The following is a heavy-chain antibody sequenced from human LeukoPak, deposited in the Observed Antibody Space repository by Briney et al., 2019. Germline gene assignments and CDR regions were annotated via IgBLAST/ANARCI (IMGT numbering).Heavy chain of an antibody. J-gene: IGHJ4*02. V-gene: IGHV3-53*01. CDR2: LYSGGNT. Sequence: GGSLRLSCAASGFIVSSNYMSWVRQAPGKGLEWVSILYSGGNTYYADSVKGRFIISRDNSNNTLYLQMNSLRTEDTAVYYCARVGITLFGVVILWGQGTLVAVSS. CDR3: ARVGITLFGVVIL. CDR1: GFIVSSNY. D-gene: IGHD3-3*01.